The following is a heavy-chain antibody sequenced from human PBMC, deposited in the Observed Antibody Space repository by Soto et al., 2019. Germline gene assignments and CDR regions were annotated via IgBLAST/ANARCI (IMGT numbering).Heavy chain of an antibody. V-gene: IGHV1-69*13. D-gene: IGHD6-6*01. CDR2: IIHIFGTA. CDR1: GGSFSGDA. Sequence: SLKRSCTASGGSFSGDAISWGLQAPKQGLEWMGGIIHIFGTANYAQKFQGRVTITADESTSTAYMELSSLRSEDTAVYYCAREEYSSSSAYGMDVWGQGTTVTVSS. J-gene: IGHJ6*02. CDR3: AREEYSSSSAYGMDV.